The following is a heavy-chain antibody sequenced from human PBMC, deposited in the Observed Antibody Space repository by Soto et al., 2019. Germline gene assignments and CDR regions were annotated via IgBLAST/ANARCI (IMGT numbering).Heavy chain of an antibody. CDR3: ARGSAWEALLAY. J-gene: IGHJ4*02. Sequence: QVQLQESGPGLVKPSQTLSLTCTVSGASINSGGYYWSWIRQLPGKGLEWIGYIYFSGSTYYNPSLESRVTISLDTSQTQFSLKLRSVTAADTAVYYCARGSAWEALLAYWGQGTLVTVSS. CDR1: GASINSGGYY. CDR2: IYFSGST. D-gene: IGHD6-25*01. V-gene: IGHV4-31*03.